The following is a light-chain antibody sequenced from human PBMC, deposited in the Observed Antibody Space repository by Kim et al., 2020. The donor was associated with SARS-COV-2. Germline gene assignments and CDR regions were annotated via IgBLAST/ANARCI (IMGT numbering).Light chain of an antibody. CDR3: AAWDDSLNGLWV. Sequence: QTVTISCSGSSSNIGSNPVTWYQQLPGTAPRLLIYNNSQRPSGVPDRFSGSKSGTSASLAISGLQSEDEADYYCAAWDDSLNGLWVFGGGTQLTVL. CDR1: SSNIGSNP. J-gene: IGLJ3*02. CDR2: NNS. V-gene: IGLV1-44*01.